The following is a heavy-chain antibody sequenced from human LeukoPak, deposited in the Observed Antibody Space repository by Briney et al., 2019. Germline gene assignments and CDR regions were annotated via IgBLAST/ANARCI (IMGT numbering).Heavy chain of an antibody. CDR2: FHSGSST. V-gene: IGHV3-53*01. CDR3: ARARPADL. CDR1: GFTVSSYY. J-gene: IGHJ2*01. D-gene: IGHD6-25*01. Sequence: GGSLRLSCAASGFTVSSYYMSWVRQAPGKGLECVSVFHSGSSTYYADSVKGRFTISRDNSKNTLYLQMNSLRAEDTAVYYCARARPADLWGRGTLVTVSS.